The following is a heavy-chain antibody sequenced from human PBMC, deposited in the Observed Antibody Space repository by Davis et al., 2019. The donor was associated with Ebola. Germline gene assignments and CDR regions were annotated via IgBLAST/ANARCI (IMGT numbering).Heavy chain of an antibody. D-gene: IGHD4-11*01. J-gene: IGHJ4*02. CDR1: GFIFSDYS. Sequence: GESLKISCAGSGFIFSDYSMIWVRQAPGKGLERVAFISPDSGYINYEDSVKGRFTISRDNAKKSLYLQMNSLRAEDTAVYYCARDRDYSMDYWGQGTLVTVSS. CDR2: ISPDSGYI. CDR3: ARDRDYSMDY. V-gene: IGHV3-21*01.